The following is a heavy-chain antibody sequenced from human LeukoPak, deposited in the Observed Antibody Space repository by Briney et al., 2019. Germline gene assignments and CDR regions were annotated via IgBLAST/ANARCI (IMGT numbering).Heavy chain of an antibody. V-gene: IGHV3-48*03. D-gene: IGHD3-10*02. Sequence: GGTLRLSCAASGVTFSSYEMNWVRQAPGKGLEWVSYISSSGSTIYYADSVKGRFTISRDNAKNSLYLQMNSLRAEDTAVYYCAELGITMIGGVWGKGTTVTISS. CDR1: GVTFSSYE. CDR3: AELGITMIGGV. J-gene: IGHJ6*04. CDR2: ISSSGSTI.